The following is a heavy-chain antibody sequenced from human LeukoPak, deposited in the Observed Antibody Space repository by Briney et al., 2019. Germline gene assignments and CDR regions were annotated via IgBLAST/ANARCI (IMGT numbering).Heavy chain of an antibody. J-gene: IGHJ6*03. Sequence: GPSVKVSCKASGGTFSSYAISWVRQAPGQGLEWMGGIIPIFGTANYAQKFQGRVTITADESMSTAYMELSSLRSEDTAVYYCARASAYGGNPDYYYYYYMDVWGKGTTVTVSS. CDR2: IIPIFGTA. CDR3: ARASAYGGNPDYYYYYYMDV. D-gene: IGHD4-23*01. V-gene: IGHV1-69*01. CDR1: GGTFSSYA.